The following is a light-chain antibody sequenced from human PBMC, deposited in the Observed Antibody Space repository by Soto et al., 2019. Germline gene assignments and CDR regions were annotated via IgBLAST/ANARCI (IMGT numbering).Light chain of an antibody. CDR1: QGISRS. Sequence: IQLNQSPSSLSASVGDRVTITCRASQGISRSLAWYQQKPEKAPKLLIYAASTVQSGVPSRFSGSGSGTVFTHTISSLQPEDFAAEYCHDLNSYPLCVGGGTKVEIK. CDR3: HDLNSYPLC. V-gene: IGKV1-9*01. CDR2: AAS. J-gene: IGKJ4*01.